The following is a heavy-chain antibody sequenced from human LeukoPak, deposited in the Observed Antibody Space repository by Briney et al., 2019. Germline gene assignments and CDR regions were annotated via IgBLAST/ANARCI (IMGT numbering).Heavy chain of an antibody. J-gene: IGHJ4*02. Sequence: GRSLRLSCASSVFTFSSYGMHWVRQAPGKGLERVAVIWYDGSNKYYADSVKGRFAISRDNSKNTLYLQMNSRRAEDTAVYYCARDLLHYYDSSGYYSVPGYWGQGTLVTVSS. CDR3: ARDLLHYYDSSGYYSVPGY. CDR1: VFTFSSYG. V-gene: IGHV3-33*01. CDR2: IWYDGSNK. D-gene: IGHD3-22*01.